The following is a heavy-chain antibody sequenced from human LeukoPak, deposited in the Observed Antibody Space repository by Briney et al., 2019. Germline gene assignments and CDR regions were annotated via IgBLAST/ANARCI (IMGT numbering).Heavy chain of an antibody. CDR2: INPNSGGT. CDR1: GYTFTGYY. D-gene: IGHD3-22*01. V-gene: IGHV1-2*02. Sequence: VASVKVSCKASGYTFTGYYMHWVRQAPGQGLEWMGWINPNSGGTNYAQKFQGRVTMTRDTSISTAYMELSRLRSNDTAVYYCARDLYYYDSSGAGAPDYWGQGTLVTVSS. J-gene: IGHJ4*02. CDR3: ARDLYYYDSSGAGAPDY.